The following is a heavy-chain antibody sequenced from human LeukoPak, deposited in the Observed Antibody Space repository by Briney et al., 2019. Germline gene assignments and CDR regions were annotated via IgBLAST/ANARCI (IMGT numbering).Heavy chain of an antibody. CDR2: IYYSGST. CDR3: ARGRSGYSYAFDS. J-gene: IGHJ4*02. CDR1: GASISSYY. Sequence: SENLSLTCTVSGASISSYYWSWIRQPPGRGLEWIGYIYYSGSTNYSPSLNSRVTISIDTSKNQFSLRLRSVTAADTAIYYCARGRSGYSYAFDSWGQGTLVTVSS. D-gene: IGHD5-18*01. V-gene: IGHV4-59*01.